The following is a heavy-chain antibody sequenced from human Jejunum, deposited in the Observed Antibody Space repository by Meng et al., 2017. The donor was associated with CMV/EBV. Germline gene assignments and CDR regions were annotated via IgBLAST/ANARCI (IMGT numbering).Heavy chain of an antibody. CDR1: GVSVSSRSYY. D-gene: IGHD5-12*01. Sequence: GVSVSSRSYYWTWIRQSPGKRPEWIGNVFYSYGGSTSYNPSLNSRVTISLDTSNNQFSLRLSSVTAADTAIYYCATDYTGYGRIDYWGLGTLVTVS. CDR2: VFYSYGGST. J-gene: IGHJ4*02. CDR3: ATDYTGYGRIDY. V-gene: IGHV4-61*01.